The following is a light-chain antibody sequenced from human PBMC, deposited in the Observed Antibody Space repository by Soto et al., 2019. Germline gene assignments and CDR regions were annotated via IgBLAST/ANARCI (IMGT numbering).Light chain of an antibody. Sequence: QSVLTQPPSVSRAPGQRVTISCTGSSSNIGAGYDVHWYQQLPGTAPKLLIYGNSNRPSGVPDRFSGSKSGTSASLAITGLQAEDEADYYCQSYDSSLSGSVFGGGTTLTVL. CDR1: SSNIGAGYD. CDR3: QSYDSSLSGSV. V-gene: IGLV1-40*01. J-gene: IGLJ3*02. CDR2: GNS.